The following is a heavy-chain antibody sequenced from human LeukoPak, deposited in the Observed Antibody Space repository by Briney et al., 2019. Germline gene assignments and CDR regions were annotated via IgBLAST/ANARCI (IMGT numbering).Heavy chain of an antibody. J-gene: IGHJ4*02. V-gene: IGHV3-30-3*01. D-gene: IGHD2-21*02. CDR3: ATGVTAMGDY. CDR1: GFTFSSYA. Sequence: AGGSLRLSCAASGFTFSSYAMHWVRQAPGKGLEWVAVISYDGSNKYYADSVKGRFTISRDNSKNTLYLQMSSLRAEDTAVYYCATGVTAMGDYWGQGTLVTVSS. CDR2: ISYDGSNK.